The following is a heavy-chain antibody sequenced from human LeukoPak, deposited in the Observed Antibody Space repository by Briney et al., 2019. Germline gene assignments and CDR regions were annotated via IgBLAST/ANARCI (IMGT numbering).Heavy chain of an antibody. D-gene: IGHD6-6*01. CDR3: AKSSIAAPGAFDI. CDR2: ISGSGGTT. CDR1: GFTFNNYA. J-gene: IGHJ3*02. Sequence: GGSLRLSCAASGFTFNNYAMSWVRQAPGKGLEWVSAISGSGGTTYYADSVKGRFTISRDNSKNTLYLQMNSLRAEDTAVYYCAKSSIAAPGAFDIWGQGTMVTVSS. V-gene: IGHV3-23*01.